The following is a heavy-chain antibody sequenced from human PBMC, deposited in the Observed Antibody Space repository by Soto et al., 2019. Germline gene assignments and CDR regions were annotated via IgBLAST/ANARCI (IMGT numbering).Heavy chain of an antibody. Sequence: SETLSLTCSVSGYSISSGYYWGWIRQPPGKGLEWIGSIYHSGSTYYNPSLKSRVTISVDTSKNQFSLRLTSVTAADTAVYYCARLRIPADGSSWGQGTLVIVSA. D-gene: IGHD6-13*01. CDR3: ARLRIPADGSS. CDR2: IYHSGST. J-gene: IGHJ4*02. V-gene: IGHV4-38-2*01. CDR1: GYSISSGYY.